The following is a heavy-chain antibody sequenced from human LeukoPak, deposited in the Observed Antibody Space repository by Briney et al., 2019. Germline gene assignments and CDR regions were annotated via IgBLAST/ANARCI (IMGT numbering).Heavy chain of an antibody. Sequence: GASVKVSCKASGYTFTGYYMHWVRQAPGQGLEWMGWINPNSGGTNYAQKFQGRVTMTRDTSISTAYMELSRLRSDDTAVYYSARASYYCSSTSCYTSDDFDIWVQGTMVTVSS. CDR3: ARASYYCSSTSCYTSDDFDI. V-gene: IGHV1-2*02. J-gene: IGHJ3*02. CDR2: INPNSGGT. D-gene: IGHD2-2*02. CDR1: GYTFTGYY.